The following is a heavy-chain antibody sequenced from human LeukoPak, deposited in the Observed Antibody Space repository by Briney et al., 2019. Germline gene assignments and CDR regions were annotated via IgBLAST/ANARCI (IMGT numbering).Heavy chain of an antibody. V-gene: IGHV4-34*01. Sequence: PSETLSLTCAVYGGSFSGYYWSWIRQPPGKGLEWIGEINHSGSTNYNPSLKSRVTISVDTSKNQFSLKLSSVTAADTAVYYCARMVRGVMRYYYMDVWGQGTLVTVSS. D-gene: IGHD3-10*01. CDR2: INHSGST. CDR1: GGSFSGYY. CDR3: ARMVRGVMRYYYMDV. J-gene: IGHJ6*03.